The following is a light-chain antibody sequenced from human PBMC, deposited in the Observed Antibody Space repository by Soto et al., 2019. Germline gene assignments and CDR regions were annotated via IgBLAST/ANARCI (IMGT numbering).Light chain of an antibody. CDR3: AVCDDSLAGRV. Sequence: QSVLTQPPSASGTPGQRVTIYCSGSSSNIGTNAVTWYQHLPGTAPKLLIYGQNQRPAGVPDRFSGSKSGTSASLAISGLQSEDEADYYCAVCDDSLAGRVFGGGTKLTVL. CDR1: SSNIGTNA. V-gene: IGLV1-44*01. J-gene: IGLJ2*01. CDR2: GQN.